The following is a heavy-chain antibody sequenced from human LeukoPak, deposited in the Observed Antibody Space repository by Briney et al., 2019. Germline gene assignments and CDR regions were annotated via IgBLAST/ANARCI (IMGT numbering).Heavy chain of an antibody. D-gene: IGHD1-26*01. CDR2: INHRGCT. J-gene: IGHJ4*02. CDR3: ARWEGGSYYDFDY. V-gene: IGHV4-34*01. CDR1: GCTFSSHY. Sequence: SGTLSLSCAAYGCTFSSHYMRWVRQPPGKGLEWIGEINHRGCTTYNPSLKSGVTTSVETSQNKISLKLSSVAAADTAVYYCARWEGGSYYDFDYWGEGTVVSVSS.